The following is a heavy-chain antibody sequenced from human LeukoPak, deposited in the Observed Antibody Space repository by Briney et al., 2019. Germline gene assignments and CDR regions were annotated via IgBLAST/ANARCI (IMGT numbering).Heavy chain of an antibody. CDR1: GGSISSYY. CDR2: IYYSGST. Sequence: MTSETLSLTCTVSGGSISSYYWSWIRQPPGKGLEWIGYIYYSGSTNYNPSLKSRVTISVDTSKNQFSLKLSSVTAADTAVYYCARSGYSGYDRHVYYFDYWGQGTLVTVSS. V-gene: IGHV4-59*01. D-gene: IGHD5-12*01. J-gene: IGHJ4*02. CDR3: ARSGYSGYDRHVYYFDY.